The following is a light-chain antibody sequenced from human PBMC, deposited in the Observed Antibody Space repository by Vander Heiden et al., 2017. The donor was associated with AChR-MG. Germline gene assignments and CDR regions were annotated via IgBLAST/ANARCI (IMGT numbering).Light chain of an antibody. Sequence: DIVLTPSPGTLSLSPGYRATLSCRASPSVSSSYLAWYQQKPGQAPRLLIYGASSRATGIPDRFSGSGSGTEFTLTISRLEPEDFAVYYCQQYGSSPWTFGQGTKVEIK. CDR2: GAS. V-gene: IGKV3-20*01. J-gene: IGKJ1*01. CDR1: PSVSSSY. CDR3: QQYGSSPWT.